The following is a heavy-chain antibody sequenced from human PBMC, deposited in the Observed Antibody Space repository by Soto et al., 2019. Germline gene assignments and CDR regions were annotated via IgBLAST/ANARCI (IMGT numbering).Heavy chain of an antibody. CDR1: GFSVSTTGVG. CDR3: EHDTSVAGRNWYFDV. D-gene: IGHD6-19*01. V-gene: IGHV2-5*02. CDR2: IYWDDST. J-gene: IGHJ2*01. Sequence: QITLKESGPTVVKPTQTLTLTCTCSGFSVSTTGVGVAWIRQPPGKALEWLALIYWDDSTLYSPSLRSRHHITSVTSKHQVVITMTNVDPADTATYFCEHDTSVAGRNWYFDVWGSGTLVTVSS.